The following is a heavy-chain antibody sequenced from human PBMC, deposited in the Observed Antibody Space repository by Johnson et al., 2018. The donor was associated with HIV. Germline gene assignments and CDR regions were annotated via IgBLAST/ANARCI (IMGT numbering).Heavy chain of an antibody. CDR2: ISTSGGGI. Sequence: QVQLVESGGSLVKPGGSMRLSCAASGFTFTDYYMTWIRQAPGKGLEWVSHISTSGGGIYYADSVKGRFTISRDNARNSLYLQMNSLRTEDTGLYYCAKDGGKWSYSFDVWGQGTMVSVSS. CDR3: AKDGGKWSYSFDV. V-gene: IGHV3-11*04. J-gene: IGHJ3*01. D-gene: IGHD2-8*01. CDR1: GFTFTDYY.